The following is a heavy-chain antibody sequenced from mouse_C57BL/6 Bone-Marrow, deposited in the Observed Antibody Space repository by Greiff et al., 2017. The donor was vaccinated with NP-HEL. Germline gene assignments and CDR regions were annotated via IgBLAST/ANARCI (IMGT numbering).Heavy chain of an antibody. D-gene: IGHD2-3*01. CDR3: AKKRRGYDGYYGGYFDV. V-gene: IGHV2-5*01. CDR1: GFSLTSYG. J-gene: IGHJ1*03. CDR2: IWRGGST. Sequence: QVQLQQSGPGLVQPSQSLSITCTVSGFSLTSYGVHWVRQSPGKGLEWLGVIWRGGSTDYNAAFMSRLSITKDNSKSQVFVKMNSLQADDTAIYYCAKKRRGYDGYYGGYFDVWGTGTTVTVSS.